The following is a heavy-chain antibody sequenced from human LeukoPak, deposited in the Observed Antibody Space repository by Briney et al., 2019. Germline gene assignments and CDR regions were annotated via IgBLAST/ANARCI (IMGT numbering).Heavy chain of an antibody. V-gene: IGHV4-59*01. Sequence: SETLSLTCTVSGGSISSYYWSWIRQPPGKGLEWIGYIYYSGSTNYNPSLKSRVTISVDTSKNQFSLKLSSVTAADTAVYYCARVLHFWSGYYGYYFDYWGQGTLVTVSS. CDR2: IYYSGST. CDR1: GGSISSYY. CDR3: ARVLHFWSGYYGYYFDY. J-gene: IGHJ4*02. D-gene: IGHD3-3*02.